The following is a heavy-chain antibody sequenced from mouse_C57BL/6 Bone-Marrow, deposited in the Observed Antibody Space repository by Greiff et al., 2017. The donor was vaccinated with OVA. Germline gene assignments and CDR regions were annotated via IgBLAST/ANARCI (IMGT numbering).Heavy chain of an antibody. CDR2: INPSTGGT. CDR1: GYSFTGYY. D-gene: IGHD2-1*01. V-gene: IGHV1-42*01. Sequence: EVQLQQSGPELVKPGASVKISCKASGYSFTGYYMNWVKQSPEKSLEWIGEINPSTGGTTYNQKFKAKATLTVDKSSSTAYMQLKSLTSEDSAVYYCARISYGNYWYFDVWGTGTTVTVSS. CDR3: ARISYGNYWYFDV. J-gene: IGHJ1*03.